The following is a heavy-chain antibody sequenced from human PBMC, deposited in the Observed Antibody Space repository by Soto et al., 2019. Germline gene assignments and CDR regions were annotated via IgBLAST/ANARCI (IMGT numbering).Heavy chain of an antibody. D-gene: IGHD2-21*01. CDR2: IWYDGNNK. J-gene: IGHJ4*02. V-gene: IGHV3-33*01. CDR3: ARGLHSLFDY. CDR1: GFTFSNYG. Sequence: LRLSFAASGFTFSNYGMHWVRQAPGKGLEWVAVIWYDGNNKYYADSVKGRFTISRDNSNNTLYVQMTSLRAEDTAVYYCARGLHSLFDYWGQGTLVTVSS.